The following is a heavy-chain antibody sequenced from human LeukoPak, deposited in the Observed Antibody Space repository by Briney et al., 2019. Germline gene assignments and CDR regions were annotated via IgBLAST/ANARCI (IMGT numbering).Heavy chain of an antibody. V-gene: IGHV3-30*04. J-gene: IGHJ4*02. CDR2: ISSDGTGK. CDR3: ARREGNFYKYYFDP. Sequence: GGSLRLSCAASGFTFRKYAITWVRQAPGKGLEWVALISSDGTGKYYADSVKGRFTISRDNSKNTLSLQMNSLRLEDTAVYFCARREGNFYKYYFDPWGQGTLVTVSS. CDR1: GFTFRKYA. D-gene: IGHD1-7*01.